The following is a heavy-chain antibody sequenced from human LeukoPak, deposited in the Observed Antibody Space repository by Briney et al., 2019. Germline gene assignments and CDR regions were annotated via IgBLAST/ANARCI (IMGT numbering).Heavy chain of an antibody. J-gene: IGHJ3*02. D-gene: IGHD2-15*01. CDR3: KSVMIETTTRAFDI. CDR2: IDSSSTYI. Sequence: GGSLRLSCAASGFIFSSYSMSWVRQIPGKGLEWVSSIDSSSTYIYYADSMKGRFTISRDNAKYSLYLQMNSLTPEDTAVYCAKSVMIETTTRAFDIWGRGTMVTVSS. V-gene: IGHV3-21*01. CDR1: GFIFSSYS.